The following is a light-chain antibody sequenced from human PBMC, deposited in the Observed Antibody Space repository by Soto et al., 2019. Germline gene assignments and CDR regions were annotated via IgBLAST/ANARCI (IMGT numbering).Light chain of an antibody. CDR2: GAS. V-gene: IGKV3-20*01. CDR1: QSVISSY. J-gene: IGKJ4*01. CDR3: QKYNSAPLT. Sequence: EIVLTQSPGTLSLSPGERATLSCRASQSVISSYLAWYQQKPGQAPRLLMYGASSRATGIPDRFSGSGSGTDFTLTISSLQPEDVAAYYCQKYNSAPLTFGGGTKVEIK.